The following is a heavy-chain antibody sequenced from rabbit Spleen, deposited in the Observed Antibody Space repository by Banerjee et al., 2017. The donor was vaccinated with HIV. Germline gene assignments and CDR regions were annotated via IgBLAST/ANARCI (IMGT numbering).Heavy chain of an antibody. D-gene: IGHD6-1*01. CDR1: GFDFSNYG. J-gene: IGHJ4*01. CDR3: ARDRSYATLSQYYFHL. CDR2: IYTGSGYT. Sequence: QEQLVESGGGLVQPGGSLKLSCKASGFDFSNYGVSWVRQAPGKGLELIGCIYTGSGYTYYASWVNGRFTISRSTSLNTVDLKMTSLTAADTATYFCARDRSYATLSQYYFHLWGQGTLVTVS. V-gene: IGHV1S47*01.